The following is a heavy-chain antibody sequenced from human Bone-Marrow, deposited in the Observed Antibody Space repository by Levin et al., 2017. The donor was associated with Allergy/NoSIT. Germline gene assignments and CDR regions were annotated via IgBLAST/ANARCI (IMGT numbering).Heavy chain of an antibody. J-gene: IGHJ4*02. CDR2: FTPVSGSA. D-gene: IGHD5-18*01. Sequence: SVKVSCATSGDSFSRFAISWVRQAPGQGLEWMGVFTPVSGSAIYAQKFQGRVTITADRSTRTVYMELSSLRSDDTAVYYCAREGGVDAGYFFDYWGQGTLVTVSP. CDR1: GDSFSRFA. V-gene: IGHV1-69*06. CDR3: AREGGVDAGYFFDY.